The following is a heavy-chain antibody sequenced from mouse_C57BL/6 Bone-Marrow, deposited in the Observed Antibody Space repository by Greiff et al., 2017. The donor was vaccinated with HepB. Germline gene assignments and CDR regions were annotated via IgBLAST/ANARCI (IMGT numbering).Heavy chain of an antibody. D-gene: IGHD1-1*01. CDR2: IYPGDGDT. V-gene: IGHV1-80*01. CDR1: GYAFSSYW. CDR3: ARSLYYGSSPYWYFDV. J-gene: IGHJ1*03. Sequence: QVQLQQSGAELVKPGASVKISCKASGYAFSSYWMNWVKQRPGKGLEWIGQIYPGDGDTNYNGKFKGKATLTADKSSSTAYMQLSSLTSEDSAVYVCARSLYYGSSPYWYFDVWGTGTTVTVSS.